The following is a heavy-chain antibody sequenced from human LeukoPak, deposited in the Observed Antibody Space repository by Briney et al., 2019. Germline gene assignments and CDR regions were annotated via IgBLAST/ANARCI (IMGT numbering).Heavy chain of an antibody. CDR3: AKDRGYGSGSLRALDY. J-gene: IGHJ4*02. V-gene: IGHV3-64*01. Sequence: GGSLRLSCAASGFTFSNYAMHWVRQAPGKGLEYLSTISTDGTITNYASSVKGRFTVSRDNSKNTLYVQMNSLRAEDTAVYYCAKDRGYGSGSLRALDYWGQGTLVTVSS. D-gene: IGHD3-10*01. CDR2: ISTDGTIT. CDR1: GFTFSNYA.